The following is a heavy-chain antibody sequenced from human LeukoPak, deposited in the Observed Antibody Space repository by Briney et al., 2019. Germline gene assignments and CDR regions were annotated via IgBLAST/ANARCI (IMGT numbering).Heavy chain of an antibody. D-gene: IGHD3-10*01. CDR2: IWFDGSNK. CDR1: GFTFSSYG. CDR3: ARDRGDSRNYYKEFDY. Sequence: GRSLRLSCAASGFTFSSYGMHWVRQAPGKGLECVAIIWFDGSNKYYADSVKGRFTISRDNSKNTLYLQMNSLRDEDTAVYYCARDRGDSRNYYKEFDYWGQGTLVTVSS. J-gene: IGHJ4*02. V-gene: IGHV3-33*01.